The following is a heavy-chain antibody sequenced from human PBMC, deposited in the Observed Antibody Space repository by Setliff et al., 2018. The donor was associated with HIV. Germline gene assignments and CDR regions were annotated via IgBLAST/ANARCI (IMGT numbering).Heavy chain of an antibody. CDR1: GGSITGHY. CDR2: IFFNENT. Sequence: PSETLSLTCSVSGGSITGHYWSWIRQPPGKGLEWIGYIFFNENTKYNPSLKSRVTISVDKSKNQFSLKLSSVTAADTAVYYCARDPVWFGELSWFDPWGQGTLVTSPQ. V-gene: IGHV4-59*11. D-gene: IGHD3-10*01. CDR3: ARDPVWFGELSWFDP. J-gene: IGHJ5*02.